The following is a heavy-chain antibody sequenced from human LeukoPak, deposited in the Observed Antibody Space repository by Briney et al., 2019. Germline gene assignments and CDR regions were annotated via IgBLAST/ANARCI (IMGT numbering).Heavy chain of an antibody. J-gene: IGHJ4*02. CDR2: IYTSGST. D-gene: IGHD3-10*01. CDR3: ARGELLWFGELPVYFDY. CDR1: GGSISSGSYY. Sequence: SQTLSLTCTVSGGSISSGSYYWSWIRQPAGKGLEWIGRIYTSGSTNYNPSLKSRVTISVDTSKNQFSLKLSSVTAADTAVYYCARGELLWFGELPVYFDYWGQGTLVTVSS. V-gene: IGHV4-61*02.